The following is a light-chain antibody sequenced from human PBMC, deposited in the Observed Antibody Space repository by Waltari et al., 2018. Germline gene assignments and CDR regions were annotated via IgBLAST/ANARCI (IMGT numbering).Light chain of an antibody. CDR1: QSVGTN. CDR3: QQYKTWPYA. V-gene: IGKV3-15*01. J-gene: IGKJ2*01. Sequence: EIVLRQSPAPLSASAGETVTLPCSASQSVGTNLAWYQHTPGQAPRLLIYAASTRATGVPGRFTGSGSATEFTLTIDNLQSEDFALFYCQQYKTWPYAFGQGTKIEMK. CDR2: AAS.